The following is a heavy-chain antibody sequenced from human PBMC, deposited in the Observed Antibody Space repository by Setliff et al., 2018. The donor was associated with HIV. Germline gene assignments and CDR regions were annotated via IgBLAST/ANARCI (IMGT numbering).Heavy chain of an antibody. CDR3: ARRGRDGVLIVFATGFDP. J-gene: IGHJ5*02. D-gene: IGHD2-8*01. CDR1: GGSISSSTYY. V-gene: IGHV4-39*01. CDR2: IFYTGNT. Sequence: SETLSLTCSVSGGSISSSTYYWGWIRQPPGKGLEWIGDIFYTGNTYYNPSLKSRVAISVDTSENQFSLKLNSVTAADTAVYYCARRGRDGVLIVFATGFDPWGQGTLVT.